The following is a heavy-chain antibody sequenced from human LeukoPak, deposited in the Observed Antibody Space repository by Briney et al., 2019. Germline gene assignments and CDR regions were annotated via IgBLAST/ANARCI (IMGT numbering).Heavy chain of an antibody. J-gene: IGHJ3*02. CDR1: GYTFTSYA. V-gene: IGHV7-4-1*02. CDR2: INTNTGNP. Sequence: ASVKVSCKASGYTFTSYAMNWVRQAPGRGLEWMGWINTNTGNPTYAQGFTERFVFSLDTSVSTAYLQISSLKAEDTAVYYCVRAFIPEPGRESDAFDIWGQGTMVTVSS. D-gene: IGHD5-24*01. CDR3: VRAFIPEPGRESDAFDI.